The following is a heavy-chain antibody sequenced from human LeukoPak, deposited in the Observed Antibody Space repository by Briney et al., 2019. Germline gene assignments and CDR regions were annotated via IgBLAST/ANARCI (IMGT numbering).Heavy chain of an antibody. CDR3: ARIVGDYGDYGWFDP. CDR2: IYPGDSDT. Sequence: GESLKISCKGSGYSFTSYWIGWVRQMPGKGLEWMGIIYPGDSDTRYSPSFQGQVTISADKSISTAYLQWSSLKASDTAMYYSARIVGDYGDYGWFDPWGQGTLVTVSS. CDR1: GYSFTSYW. D-gene: IGHD4-17*01. V-gene: IGHV5-51*01. J-gene: IGHJ5*02.